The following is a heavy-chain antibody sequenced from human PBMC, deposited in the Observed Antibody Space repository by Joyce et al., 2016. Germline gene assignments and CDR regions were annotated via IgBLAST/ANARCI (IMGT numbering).Heavy chain of an antibody. D-gene: IGHD5-18*01. CDR3: ARGGYSYGYGDAFDI. V-gene: IGHV3-53*04. Sequence: EVQLVESGGGWVRPGGSLRLSCAASGFIVSSNYMSWVRQAPGKGLEWVSVIYSGGTTYYADSVKGRFTISRHNSKNTLYLQMSSLRAEDTAVYYCARGGYSYGYGDAFDIWGQGTMVTVSS. CDR2: IYSGGTT. J-gene: IGHJ3*02. CDR1: GFIVSSNY.